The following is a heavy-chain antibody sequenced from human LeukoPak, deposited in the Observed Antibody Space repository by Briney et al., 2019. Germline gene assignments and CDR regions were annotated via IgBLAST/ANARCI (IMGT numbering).Heavy chain of an antibody. Sequence: GGSLRLSCAASGFTFSSYAMSWVLQAPGKGLEWVSAISGSGGSTYYADSVKGRFTISRDNSKNTLYLQMNSLRAEDTAVYYCAKGRGSGSYYIRWFDPWGQGTLVTVSS. CDR2: ISGSGGST. CDR1: GFTFSSYA. D-gene: IGHD3-10*01. CDR3: AKGRGSGSYYIRWFDP. J-gene: IGHJ5*02. V-gene: IGHV3-23*01.